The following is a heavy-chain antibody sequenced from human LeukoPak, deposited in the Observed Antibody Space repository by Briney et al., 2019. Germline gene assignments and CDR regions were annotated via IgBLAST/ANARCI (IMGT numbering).Heavy chain of an antibody. D-gene: IGHD3-3*01. CDR1: GFTFSSYW. V-gene: IGHV3-7*01. CDR3: ARVRDFWSGYYVVGYFDY. CDR2: IKQDGSEK. Sequence: PGGSLRLSCAASGFTFSSYWMSWVRQAPGKGLEWVANIKQDGSEKYYVDSVKGRFTVSRDNAKNSLYLQMNSLRAEDTAVYYCARVRDFWSGYYVVGYFDYWGQGTLVTVSS. J-gene: IGHJ4*02.